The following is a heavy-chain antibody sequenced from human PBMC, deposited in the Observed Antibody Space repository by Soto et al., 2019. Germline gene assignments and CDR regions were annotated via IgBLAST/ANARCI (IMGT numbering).Heavy chain of an antibody. Sequence: SETLSLTCTVSGGSISSYYWSWIRQPPGKGLEWIGYIYYSGSTNYVASLKRRVTISVDPSKNQCALKLSSVTDADTAVYCCAGHETYYDFDYWGQGTLVTVS. J-gene: IGHJ4*02. V-gene: IGHV4-59*01. CDR3: AGHETYYDFDY. D-gene: IGHD3-10*01. CDR1: GGSISSYY. CDR2: IYYSGST.